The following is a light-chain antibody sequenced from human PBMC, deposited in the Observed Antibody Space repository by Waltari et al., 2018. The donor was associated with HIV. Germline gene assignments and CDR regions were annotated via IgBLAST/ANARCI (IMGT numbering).Light chain of an antibody. CDR1: QNIDNW. V-gene: IGKV1-5*03. CDR2: RAS. J-gene: IGKJ2*01. CDR3: QQYSTHYG. Sequence: DVQMTQSPSNLSASLGDTVLITCRASQNIDNWLAWYLQKPGRAPELLLSRASILESGVSSRFSGSGSGTEFTLTIRSLQPDDIGTYYCQQYSTHYGFGQGTRVE.